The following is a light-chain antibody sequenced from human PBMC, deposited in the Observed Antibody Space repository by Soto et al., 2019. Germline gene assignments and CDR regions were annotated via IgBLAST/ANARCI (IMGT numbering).Light chain of an antibody. V-gene: IGLV2-8*01. J-gene: IGLJ3*02. CDR1: NSDVGTYNY. Sequence: QSALAQPPSASGSPGQSVTITCTGTNSDVGTYNYVSWYQHHPGKAPKFLIYEVSRRPFWVPDRFSGSKSGNTASLTVSGLQAEDEADYYCSSHAGSNNLVFGGGTKLTVL. CDR2: EVS. CDR3: SSHAGSNNLV.